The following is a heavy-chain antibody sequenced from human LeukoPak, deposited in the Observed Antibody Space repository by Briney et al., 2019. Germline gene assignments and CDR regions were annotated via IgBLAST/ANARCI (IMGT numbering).Heavy chain of an antibody. D-gene: IGHD3-3*01. CDR3: TPGFFGTY. CDR1: GFTFINAW. V-gene: IGHV3-15*01. Sequence: GGSLRLSCAASGFTFINAWLTWVRQAPGKGLEWVVRIKSKTDGGTTDYAAPVKGRFTISRDDSKNTLYLLMNSLKTEDTAGYFCTPGFFGTYWGEGGLLTVCS. J-gene: IGHJ4*02. CDR2: IKSKTDGGTT.